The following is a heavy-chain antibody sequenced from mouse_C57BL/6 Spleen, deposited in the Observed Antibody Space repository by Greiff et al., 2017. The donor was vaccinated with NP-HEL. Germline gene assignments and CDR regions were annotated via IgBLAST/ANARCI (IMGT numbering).Heavy chain of an antibody. D-gene: IGHD2-4*01. Sequence: QVQLQQSGPELVKPGASVKLSCKASGYTFTSYDINWVKQRPGQGLEWIGWIYPRDGSPKYNEKFKGKATLTVDTSSSTAYMELHSLTSEDSAVYFCARNDYDGGYFDVWGTGTTVTVSS. CDR3: ARNDYDGGYFDV. CDR2: IYPRDGSP. V-gene: IGHV1-85*01. CDR1: GYTFTSYD. J-gene: IGHJ1*03.